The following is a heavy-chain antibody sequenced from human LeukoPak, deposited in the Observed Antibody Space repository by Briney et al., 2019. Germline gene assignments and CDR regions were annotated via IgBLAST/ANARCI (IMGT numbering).Heavy chain of an antibody. CDR3: ARGRFYYYGSVRYGWFDP. J-gene: IGHJ5*02. D-gene: IGHD3-10*01. Sequence: SETLSLTCAVYGGSFSGYYWSWIRQPPGKGLEWIGEINHSGSTNYNPSLKSRVTISVDTSKNQFSLKLSSVTAADTAVYYCARGRFYYYGSVRYGWFDPWGQGTLVTVSS. CDR2: INHSGST. CDR1: GGSFSGYY. V-gene: IGHV4-34*01.